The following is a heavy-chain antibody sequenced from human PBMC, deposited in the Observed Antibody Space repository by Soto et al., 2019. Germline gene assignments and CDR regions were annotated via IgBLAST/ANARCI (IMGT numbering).Heavy chain of an antibody. J-gene: IGHJ6*02. D-gene: IGHD3-16*01. Sequence: EVQLVESGGGLVQPGGSLRLSCAASGFTFSSYWMHWVRQAPGKGLVWVSRIRYDGRITNYADSVKGRSTISRDDAKNTVYLQLNRLRAEDTAVYYRARGLRGGYGMDGWGQGTTVTVSS. CDR2: IRYDGRIT. CDR1: GFTFSSYW. V-gene: IGHV3-74*01. CDR3: ARGLRGGYGMDG.